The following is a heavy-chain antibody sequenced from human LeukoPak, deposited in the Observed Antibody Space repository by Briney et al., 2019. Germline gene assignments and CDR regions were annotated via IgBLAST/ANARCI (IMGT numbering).Heavy chain of an antibody. CDR1: GGSLSGYY. J-gene: IGHJ6*03. CDR2: INDSGST. CDR3: ARGERWLQLSYYYYYMDV. Sequence: SETLSLTCAVYGGSLSGYYWSWIRQSPGKGLEWIGEINDSGSTNYNPSLKSRVTISVDTSKNQFSLKLSSVTAADTAVYYCARGERWLQLSYYYYYMDVWGKGTTVTVSS. V-gene: IGHV4-34*01. D-gene: IGHD5-24*01.